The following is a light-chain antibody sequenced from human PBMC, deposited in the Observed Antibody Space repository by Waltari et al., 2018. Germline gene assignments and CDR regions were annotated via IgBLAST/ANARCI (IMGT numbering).Light chain of an antibody. CDR1: SSDVGPYKY. Sequence: QSPLTQPASVSGSPGQSITISCSGTSSDVGPYKYVSWFQQLPGKAPKLMIYDVNNRPSGVSTRFSGSKSGNTASLTISGLQAEDEADYYCSSYTADTTRVFGGGTKLTVL. CDR2: DVN. J-gene: IGLJ3*02. CDR3: SSYTADTTRV. V-gene: IGLV2-14*03.